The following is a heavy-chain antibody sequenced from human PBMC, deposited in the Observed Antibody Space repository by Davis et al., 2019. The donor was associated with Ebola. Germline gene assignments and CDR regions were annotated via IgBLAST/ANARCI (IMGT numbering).Heavy chain of an antibody. CDR3: ARTDRVFSGGTCYSGNDFDY. V-gene: IGHV4-59*01. CDR2: IYYSGST. D-gene: IGHD2-15*01. J-gene: IGHJ4*02. CDR1: GGSISSYY. Sequence: MPSETLSLTCTVPGGSISSYYWSWIRQPPGKGLEWIGYIYYSGSTNYNPSLKSRVTMSVDTSRSQFSLRLSSVTAADTAVYYCARTDRVFSGGTCYSGNDFDYWGQGTLVTVSS.